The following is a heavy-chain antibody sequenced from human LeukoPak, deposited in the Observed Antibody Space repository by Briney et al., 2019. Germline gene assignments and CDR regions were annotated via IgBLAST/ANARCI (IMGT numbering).Heavy chain of an antibody. CDR1: GYTFTSYG. CDR2: ISAYNGNT. CDR3: ARDSTPYHYYDSSGYYEDY. Sequence: ASVKVSCKASGYTFTSYGISWVRQAPGQGLEWMGWISAYNGNTNYAQKLQGRVTMTTDTSTSTAYMELRSLRSDDTAVYYCARDSTPYHYYDSSGYYEDYWGQGNPGHRLL. J-gene: IGHJ4*02. D-gene: IGHD3-22*01. V-gene: IGHV1-18*01.